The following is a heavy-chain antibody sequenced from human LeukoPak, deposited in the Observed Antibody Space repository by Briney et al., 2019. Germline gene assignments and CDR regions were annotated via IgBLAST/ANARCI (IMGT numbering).Heavy chain of an antibody. D-gene: IGHD6-25*01. Sequence: GGSLRLSCAASGFTFSSYGMDWVRQAPGKGLEWVAVISYDGSNKYYADSVKGRFTISRDNSKNTLYLQMNSLRAEDTAVYYCAKHSIAAFDYWGQGTLVTVSS. CDR1: GFTFSSYG. CDR2: ISYDGSNK. J-gene: IGHJ4*01. V-gene: IGHV3-30*18. CDR3: AKHSIAAFDY.